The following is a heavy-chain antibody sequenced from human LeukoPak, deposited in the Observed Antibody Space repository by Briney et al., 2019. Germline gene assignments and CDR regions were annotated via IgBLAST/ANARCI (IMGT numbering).Heavy chain of an antibody. CDR1: GFTFSAYV. CDR3: AKGPLRDDTGSYFDY. J-gene: IGHJ4*02. CDR2: IRYDGSSK. Sequence: GGSLRLSCAASGFTFSAYVMEWVRQAPGKGLEWVAFIRYDGSSKFYADSVKGRFTISRDNSKNTLFLQMNNLRAEDTAVYYCAKGPLRDDTGSYFDYWGQGTLVTVSS. V-gene: IGHV3-30*02. D-gene: IGHD1-26*01.